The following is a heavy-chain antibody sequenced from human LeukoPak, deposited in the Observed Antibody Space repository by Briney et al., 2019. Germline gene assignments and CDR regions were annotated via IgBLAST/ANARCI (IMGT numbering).Heavy chain of an antibody. CDR2: ISGSGGST. CDR3: AKVQGPYYYYYMDV. J-gene: IGHJ6*03. CDR1: GFTFSSYA. V-gene: IGHV3-23*01. Sequence: GGSLRLSCAASGFTFSSYAMSWVRQAPGKGLEWVSAISGSGGSTYYADSVKGRFTISRDNSKNMLYLQMNSLRAEDTAVYYCAKVQGPYYYYYMDVWGKGTTVTVSS.